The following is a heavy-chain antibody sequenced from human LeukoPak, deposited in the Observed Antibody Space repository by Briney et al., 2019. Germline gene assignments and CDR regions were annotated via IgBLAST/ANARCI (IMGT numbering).Heavy chain of an antibody. CDR2: INPKTGGT. CDR3: ARDFCHDGSGGFDY. Sequence: GASVKVSCKASGYTFTGYYMHWVRQAPGQGLEWMGWINPKTGGTNYAQKFQDWVTMTRDTSTNTVYMEVSRLRSDDVAVYYCARDFCHDGSGGFDYWGQGTLVTVSS. J-gene: IGHJ4*02. D-gene: IGHD3-22*01. V-gene: IGHV1-2*04. CDR1: GYTFTGYY.